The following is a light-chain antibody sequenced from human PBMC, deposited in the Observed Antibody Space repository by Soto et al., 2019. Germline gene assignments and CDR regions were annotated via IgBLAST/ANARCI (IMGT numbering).Light chain of an antibody. CDR3: MQALQTPWT. V-gene: IGKV2-28*01. CDR1: QSLLHSNGYNY. J-gene: IGKJ1*01. CDR2: WGS. Sequence: DIVMTQSPLSLPVTAGEPASVSCRSSQSLLHSNGYNYLDWYLQKPVQSPQLLIYWGSNRASGVPDRFSGSGSGTDFTLKISRVEAEDVGVYYCMQALQTPWTFGQGTKVEIK.